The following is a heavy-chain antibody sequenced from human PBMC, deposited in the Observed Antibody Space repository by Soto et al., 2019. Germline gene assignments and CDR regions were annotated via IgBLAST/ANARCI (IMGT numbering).Heavy chain of an antibody. Sequence: QVQLVQSGAEVKKPGSSVKVSCKASGGTFSSSSISWVRQAPGQGLEWMGGIIPIFGTANYTQKFQGRVTITADESTSTAYMELSSLSSDDTAVYYCARPFRYYYERGGQSAWFDPWGQGTLVTVSS. J-gene: IGHJ5*02. CDR1: GGTFSSSS. CDR3: ARPFRYYYERGGQSAWFDP. V-gene: IGHV1-69*12. D-gene: IGHD3-22*01. CDR2: IIPIFGTA.